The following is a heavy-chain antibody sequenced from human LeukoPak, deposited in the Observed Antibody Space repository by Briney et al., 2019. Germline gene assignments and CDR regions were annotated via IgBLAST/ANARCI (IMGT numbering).Heavy chain of an antibody. J-gene: IGHJ4*02. V-gene: IGHV3-7*01. Sequence: GGSLRLSCAASGFTFSSYAMSWVRQAPGKGLEWVANIKQDGSEKYYVDSVKGRFTISRDNAKNSLYLQMNSLRAEDTAVYYCARDGFGGSGDFDYWGQGTLVTVSS. CDR2: IKQDGSEK. CDR1: GFTFSSYA. D-gene: IGHD3-10*01. CDR3: ARDGFGGSGDFDY.